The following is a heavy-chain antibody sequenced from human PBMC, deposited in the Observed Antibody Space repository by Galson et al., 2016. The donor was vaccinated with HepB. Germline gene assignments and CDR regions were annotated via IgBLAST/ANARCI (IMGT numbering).Heavy chain of an antibody. V-gene: IGHV3-15*01. J-gene: IGHJ6*02. CDR3: RYGMDV. CDR1: GFTFSNAW. Sequence: SLRLSCAASGFTFSNAWMSWVRQAPGKGLEWVGRIKSKTDGGTTDHAAPVKGRFSISRDDSKNTLYLRMNSLRTEDTAVYYCRYGMDVWGQGTTVTVSS. CDR2: IKSKTDGGTT.